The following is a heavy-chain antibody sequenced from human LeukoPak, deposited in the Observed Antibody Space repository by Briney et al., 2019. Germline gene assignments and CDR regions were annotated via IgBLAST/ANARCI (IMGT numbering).Heavy chain of an antibody. Sequence: GGSLRLSCAASGFNFNSYWMSWVRQAPGKGLECVAIIKQDGSEISFVDSVKGRFTISRDNAKSSLYLQMNSLRGGDTAVYYCARARYGSGGYFFDFWGQGTLVTVSS. D-gene: IGHD3-10*01. CDR3: ARARYGSGGYFFDF. CDR1: GFNFNSYW. V-gene: IGHV3-7*04. J-gene: IGHJ4*02. CDR2: IKQDGSEI.